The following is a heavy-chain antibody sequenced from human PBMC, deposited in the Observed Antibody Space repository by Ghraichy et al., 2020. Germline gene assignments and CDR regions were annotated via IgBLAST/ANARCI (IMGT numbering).Heavy chain of an antibody. CDR2: INHSGST. V-gene: IGHV4-34*01. Sequence: SETLSLTCAVYGGSFSGYYWSWIRQPPGKGLEWIGEINHSGSTNYNPSLKSRVTISVDTSKNQFSLKLSSVTAADTAVYYCARDRTIFGVVTMKSPFDYWGQGTLVTVSS. CDR1: GGSFSGYY. J-gene: IGHJ4*02. CDR3: ARDRTIFGVVTMKSPFDY. D-gene: IGHD3-3*01.